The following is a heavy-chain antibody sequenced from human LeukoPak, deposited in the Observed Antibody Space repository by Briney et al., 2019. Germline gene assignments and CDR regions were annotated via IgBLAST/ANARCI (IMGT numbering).Heavy chain of an antibody. CDR2: MKPHRADT. V-gene: IGHV1-8*01. D-gene: IGHD2-2*01. CDR3: ARGPPESTSSDY. CDR1: GYTFTSFD. J-gene: IGHJ4*02. Sequence: GASVKVSCKASGYTFTSFDINWVRPATGQGVEGVGWMKPHRADTGYAQKFQGRVTMTRNPSISTAYMERTSLTSEDTAVYYCARGPPESTSSDYWGQGTLVTVSS.